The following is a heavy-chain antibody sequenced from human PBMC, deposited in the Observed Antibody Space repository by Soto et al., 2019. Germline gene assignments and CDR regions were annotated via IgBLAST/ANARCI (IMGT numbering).Heavy chain of an antibody. V-gene: IGHV6-1*01. CDR1: GDSVSSNSAA. CDR2: TFYRSKWYN. D-gene: IGHD3-10*01. CDR3: ARESTMVRGVINPLDY. J-gene: IGHJ4*02. Sequence: QVQLQPSGPGLVKPSQTLSLTCAISGDSVSSNSAAWNWIRQSPSRGLEWLGRTFYRSKWYNDYAESVKSRITINPDTSKNQFSLQLNSVTPKDTAVYYCARESTMVRGVINPLDYWGQGTLVTVSS.